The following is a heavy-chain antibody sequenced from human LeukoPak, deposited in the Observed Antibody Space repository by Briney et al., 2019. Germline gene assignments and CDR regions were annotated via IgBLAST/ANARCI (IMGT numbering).Heavy chain of an antibody. V-gene: IGHV3-48*03. CDR2: ISSSGSTI. CDR1: GFTFSSYE. Sequence: GGSLRLSCAASGFTFSSYEMNWVRQAPGKGLEWVSYISSSGSTIYYADSVKGRFTISRDNAKNSQYLQMNSLRAEDTAVYYCARNGRYSYGFDYWGQGTLVTVSS. CDR3: ARNGRYSYGFDY. J-gene: IGHJ4*02. D-gene: IGHD5-18*01.